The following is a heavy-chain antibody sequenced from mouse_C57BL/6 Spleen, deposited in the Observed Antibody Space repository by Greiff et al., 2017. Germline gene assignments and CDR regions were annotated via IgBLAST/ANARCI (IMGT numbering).Heavy chain of an antibody. J-gene: IGHJ2*01. CDR2: IDPTDSYT. D-gene: IGHD3-2*02. CDR3: ARLGDSSGY. CDR1: GYTFTSYW. Sequence: VQLQQPGAELVRPGPSVKLSCKASGYTFTSYWMHWVKQRPGQGLEWIGVIDPTDSYTYYNQKFKGKATLTVDTSSSTAYMQLSSLTSEAAAVYYCARLGDSSGYWGQGTTLTVSS. V-gene: IGHV1-59*01.